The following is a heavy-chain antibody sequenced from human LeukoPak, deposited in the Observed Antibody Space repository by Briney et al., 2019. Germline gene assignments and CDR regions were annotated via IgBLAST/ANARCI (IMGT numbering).Heavy chain of an antibody. Sequence: SETLSLTCTVSGGSISTYSWSWIRQPPGKGLEWLGYVSYSGSTNYNPSLKSRVTMSVDTSKNHFSLKLTSVTAADTAVYYCARGGWYPESFQHWGQGALVTVSS. D-gene: IGHD6-19*01. CDR3: ARGGWYPESFQH. CDR2: VSYSGST. J-gene: IGHJ1*01. V-gene: IGHV4-59*01. CDR1: GGSISTYS.